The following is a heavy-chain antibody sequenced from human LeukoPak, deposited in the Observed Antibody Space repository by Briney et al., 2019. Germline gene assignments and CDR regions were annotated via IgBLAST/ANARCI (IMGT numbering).Heavy chain of an antibody. Sequence: GESLKISCKASGYTFNSHWIGWVRQMPGKGLEWMGVIYPDDSYTTYNPSFQGQVSISADKSTSTAYLQWSSLKASDSAMYYCVRPRGGDCTNDVCYYFDYWAREPWSPSPQ. J-gene: IGHJ4*02. V-gene: IGHV5-51*01. CDR3: VRPRGGDCTNDVCYYFDY. CDR2: IYPDDSYT. CDR1: GYTFNSHW. D-gene: IGHD2-8*01.